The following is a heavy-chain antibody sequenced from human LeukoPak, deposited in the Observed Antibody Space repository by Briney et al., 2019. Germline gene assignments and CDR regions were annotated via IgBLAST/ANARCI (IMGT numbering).Heavy chain of an antibody. CDR2: ISSSSSTI. D-gene: IGHD4-11*01. V-gene: IGHV3-48*02. CDR3: ARDMNTVTPYFDY. J-gene: IGHJ4*02. Sequence: GGSRRLSCAASGFTFSSYSMNWVRQAPEKGMEWVSYISSSSSTIYYADSVKGRFTISRDNAKNSLYLQMNSLRDEDTAVYYCARDMNTVTPYFDYWGQGTLVTVSS. CDR1: GFTFSSYS.